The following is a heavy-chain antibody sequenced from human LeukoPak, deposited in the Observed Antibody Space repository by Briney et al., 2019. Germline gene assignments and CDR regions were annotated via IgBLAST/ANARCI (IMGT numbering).Heavy chain of an antibody. D-gene: IGHD5-24*01. CDR3: ARDWVYKIDY. Sequence: GASLRLAWETAGFTFSSYVMHWVRRTPGKGLVWVSRISHDGFISYADSVKGRFTISRDNAKNTLILQMNSLRAEDTAVYYCARDWVYKIDYWGRGTLVTVSS. V-gene: IGHV3-74*01. J-gene: IGHJ4*02. CDR1: GFTFSSYV. CDR2: ISHDGFI.